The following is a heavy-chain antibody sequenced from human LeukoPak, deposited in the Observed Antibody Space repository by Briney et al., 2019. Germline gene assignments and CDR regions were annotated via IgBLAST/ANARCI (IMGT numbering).Heavy chain of an antibody. CDR2: IYYNGNT. D-gene: IGHD3-22*01. J-gene: IGHJ3*02. V-gene: IGHV4-59*01. Sequence: PSETLSLTCTVSGASISSSYWSGIRQPPGKRLEWIGYIYYNGNTNSNPSLKSRVTISADTSKNQFSLKLSSVTAADTAIYYCVRGNYDNRGYSNAFDIWGEGTMVAVSS. CDR3: VRGNYDNRGYSNAFDI. CDR1: GASISSSY.